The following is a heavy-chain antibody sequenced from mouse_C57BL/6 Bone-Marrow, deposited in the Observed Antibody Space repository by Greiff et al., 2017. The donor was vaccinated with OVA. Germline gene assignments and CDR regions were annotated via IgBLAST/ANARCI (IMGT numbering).Heavy chain of an antibody. Sequence: QVQLQQPGAELVKPGASVKLSCKASGYTFTSYWMHWVKQRPGQGLEWIGMIHPNSGSTNYNEKFKSKATLTVDKSSSTAYMQLSSLTSEDSAVYYCAREGIGYYPMDYWGQGTSVTVSS. CDR3: AREGIGYYPMDY. CDR1: GYTFTSYW. CDR2: IHPNSGST. V-gene: IGHV1-64*01. J-gene: IGHJ4*01.